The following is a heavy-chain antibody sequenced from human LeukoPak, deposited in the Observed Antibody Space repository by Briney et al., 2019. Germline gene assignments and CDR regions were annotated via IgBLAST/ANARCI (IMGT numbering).Heavy chain of an antibody. Sequence: ASVKVSCKASGYTFTSYDINWVRQATGQGLEWMGWMNPNSGNTGYAQKFQGRVTITRNTSISTAYMELSRLRSEDTAVYYCARGRRFRRSYYYYYMDVWGKGTTVTVSS. V-gene: IGHV1-8*03. CDR3: ARGRRFRRSYYYYYMDV. CDR2: MNPNSGNT. CDR1: GYTFTSYD. D-gene: IGHD3-16*01. J-gene: IGHJ6*03.